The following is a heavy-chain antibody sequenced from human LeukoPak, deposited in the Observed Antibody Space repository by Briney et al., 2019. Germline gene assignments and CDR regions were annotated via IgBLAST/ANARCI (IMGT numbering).Heavy chain of an antibody. CDR3: AREAYYDFWSGPINDY. Sequence: GGSLRLSCAASGFTFSSYSMNWVRQAPGKGLEWVSSISSSSSYIYYADPVKGRFTISRDNAKNSLYLQMNSLRAEDTAVYYCAREAYYDFWSGPINDYWGQGTLVTVSS. CDR1: GFTFSSYS. V-gene: IGHV3-21*01. CDR2: ISSSSSYI. D-gene: IGHD3-3*01. J-gene: IGHJ4*02.